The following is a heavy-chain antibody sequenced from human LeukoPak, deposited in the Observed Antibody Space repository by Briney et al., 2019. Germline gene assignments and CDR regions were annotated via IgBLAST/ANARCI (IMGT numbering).Heavy chain of an antibody. V-gene: IGHV1-69*04. D-gene: IGHD3-22*01. CDR3: ARADYDSSGYYSDY. CDR2: IIPILGIA. J-gene: IGHJ4*02. CDR1: GGTFSSYA. Sequence: ASVKVSCKAFGGTFSSYAISWVRQAPGQGLEWMGRIIPILGIANYAQKFQGRVTITADKSTSTAYMELSSLRSEDTAVYYCARADYDSSGYYSDYWGQGTLVTVSS.